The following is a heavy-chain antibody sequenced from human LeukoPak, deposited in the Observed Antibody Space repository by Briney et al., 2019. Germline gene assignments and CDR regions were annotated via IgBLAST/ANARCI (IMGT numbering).Heavy chain of an antibody. Sequence: SDTLSLTCNVFGDSITSHYWNWIRQPPGKGLEWIGYIYYTGITKYNPSLTSRVSMSVDTSKNQFFLKMNSVTAADTAVYHCARSVDYFDNTGPHMMFDYWGQGSLVTVSS. D-gene: IGHD3-22*01. CDR2: IYYTGIT. CDR1: GDSITSHY. CDR3: ARSVDYFDNTGPHMMFDY. J-gene: IGHJ4*02. V-gene: IGHV4-59*07.